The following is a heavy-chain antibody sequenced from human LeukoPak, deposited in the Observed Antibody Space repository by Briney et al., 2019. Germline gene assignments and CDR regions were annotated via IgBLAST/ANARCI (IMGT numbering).Heavy chain of an antibody. V-gene: IGHV4-59*12. Sequence: SETLSLTCTVSGGSISSYYWSWIRQPPGKGLEWIGYIYYSGSSNYNPSLKSRVTMSVDTSKNQFSLNLRSVTAADTAVYYCARGPVIPAAKFDYWGQGTLVTVSS. CDR1: GGSISSYY. J-gene: IGHJ4*02. D-gene: IGHD2-2*01. CDR2: IYYSGSS. CDR3: ARGPVIPAAKFDY.